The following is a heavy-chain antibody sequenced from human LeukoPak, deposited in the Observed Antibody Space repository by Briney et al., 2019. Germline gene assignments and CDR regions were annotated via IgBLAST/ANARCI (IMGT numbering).Heavy chain of an antibody. CDR2: IVPIFATI. CDR3: ARQQYYYDYTGYSFYFDY. J-gene: IGHJ4*02. D-gene: IGHD3-22*01. CDR1: GYTFTGYY. V-gene: IGHV1-69*13. Sequence: ASVKVSCKASGYTFTGYYMHWVRQAPGQRLEWMGEIVPIFATINYAQKFQGRVTITADESTNTAYMELSSLSSEDTAVYYCARQQYYYDYTGYSFYFDYWGQGTLVTVS.